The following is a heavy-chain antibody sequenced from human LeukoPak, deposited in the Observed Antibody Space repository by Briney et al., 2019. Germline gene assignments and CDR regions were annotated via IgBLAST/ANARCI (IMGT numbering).Heavy chain of an antibody. CDR2: INNDGTEK. CDR3: ARDSGYSTFDL. D-gene: IGHD5-18*01. CDR1: GFTFRNSW. Sequence: GGSLRLSCAASGFTFRNSWVTWVRQSPGKGLEWVASINNDGTEKYYGDSVNRRFSISRDNSKDSLYLQMNFLRPEDASTYYCARDSGYSTFDLWGQGTRVIVSS. J-gene: IGHJ4*02. V-gene: IGHV3-7*01.